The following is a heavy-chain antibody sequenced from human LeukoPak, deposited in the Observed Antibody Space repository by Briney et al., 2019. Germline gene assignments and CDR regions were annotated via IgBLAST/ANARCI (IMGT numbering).Heavy chain of an antibody. D-gene: IGHD3-3*01. CDR3: ARAAVLRFLEWPPVAEGREGNWFDP. J-gene: IGHJ5*02. CDR2: INPDNGYT. V-gene: IGHV1-3*01. Sequence: GASVKVSCKASGYSFTSYGIHWVRQAPGQSLEWMGWINPDNGYTKYSQKFQGRVTITRDTSASTAYMELSSLSSEDTAVYYCARAAVLRFLEWPPVAEGREGNWFDPWGQGTLVTVSS. CDR1: GYSFTSYG.